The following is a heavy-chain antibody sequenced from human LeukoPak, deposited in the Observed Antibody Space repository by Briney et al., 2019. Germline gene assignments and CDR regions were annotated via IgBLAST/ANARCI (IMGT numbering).Heavy chain of an antibody. D-gene: IGHD1-1*01. CDR2: ITDDEDT. CDR1: GFPFRSYA. CDR3: AKVDYWSPESYFDS. Sequence: QTGGSLRLSCVASGFPFRSYAMTWVRQTPGKGLESVSVITDDEDTYYADSVKGRFTISRDNSQNTVFLQMNSLRVEDTAVYYCAKVDYWSPESYFDSWGQGTLVTVSS. J-gene: IGHJ4*02. V-gene: IGHV3-23*01.